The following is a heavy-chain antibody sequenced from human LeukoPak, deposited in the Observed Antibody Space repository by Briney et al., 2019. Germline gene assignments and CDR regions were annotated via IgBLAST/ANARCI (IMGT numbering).Heavy chain of an antibody. Sequence: GGSLRLSCAASGFTFSSFEMNWVRQAPGKGLEWVSYISSSGSTIYYADSVKGRFTISRDNAKNSLYLQMNSLRVEDTAVYYCARDSSGSWHFDYWGQGTLVTVSS. D-gene: IGHD6-13*01. CDR1: GFTFSSFE. CDR2: ISSSGSTI. CDR3: ARDSSGSWHFDY. J-gene: IGHJ4*02. V-gene: IGHV3-48*03.